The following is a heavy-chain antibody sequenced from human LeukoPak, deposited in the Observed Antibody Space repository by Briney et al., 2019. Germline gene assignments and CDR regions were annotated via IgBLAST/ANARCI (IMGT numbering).Heavy chain of an antibody. CDR3: STAKFDN. CDR1: GFPLSSYS. J-gene: IGHJ4*02. CDR2: INIDSITT. Sequence: GGSLRLSCAASGFPLSSYSINWVRQAPGKGLEWVSYINIDSITTNYADSVKGRFTISRDNAKNSLYLQMNSLRDEDTAVYYCSTAKFDNWGQGTLVTVSS. V-gene: IGHV3-48*02.